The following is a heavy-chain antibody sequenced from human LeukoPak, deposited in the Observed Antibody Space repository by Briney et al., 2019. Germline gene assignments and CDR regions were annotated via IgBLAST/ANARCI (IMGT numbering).Heavy chain of an antibody. V-gene: IGHV4-30-4*01. CDR2: IYYSGST. J-gene: IGHJ3*02. CDR3: ARMKIETYYYDSSGPGDAFDI. Sequence: PSETLSLTCTVSGGSISSGDYYWSWIRQPPGKGLEWIGYIYYSGSTYYNPSLKSRVTISVDTSKNQFSLKLSSVTAADTAVYYCARMKIETYYYDSSGPGDAFDIWGQGTMVTVSS. D-gene: IGHD3-22*01. CDR1: GGSISSGDYY.